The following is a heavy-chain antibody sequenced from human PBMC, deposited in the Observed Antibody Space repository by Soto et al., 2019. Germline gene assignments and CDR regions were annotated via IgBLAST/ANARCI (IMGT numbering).Heavy chain of an antibody. Sequence: GGSLRLSCAASGFTFSSYWMSWVRQAPGKGLEWVANIKQDGSEKYYVDSVKGRFTISRDNAKNSLYLQMNSLRAEDTAVYYCARDRYDFWTPGEFDYWGQGTLVTVSS. D-gene: IGHD3-3*01. CDR3: ARDRYDFWTPGEFDY. CDR2: IKQDGSEK. V-gene: IGHV3-7*01. CDR1: GFTFSSYW. J-gene: IGHJ4*02.